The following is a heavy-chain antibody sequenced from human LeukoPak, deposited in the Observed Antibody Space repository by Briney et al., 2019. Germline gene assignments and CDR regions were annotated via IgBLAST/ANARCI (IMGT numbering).Heavy chain of an antibody. V-gene: IGHV3-21*01. J-gene: IGHJ3*02. D-gene: IGHD6-19*01. Sequence: PGGSLRLSCAASGFTFSSYAMNWVRQAPGKGLEWVSSISSSSSYIYYADSVKGRFTISRDNAKNSLYLQMNSLRAEDTAVYYCAGSSIAVARVHAFDIWGQGTMVTVSS. CDR1: GFTFSSYA. CDR3: AGSSIAVARVHAFDI. CDR2: ISSSSSYI.